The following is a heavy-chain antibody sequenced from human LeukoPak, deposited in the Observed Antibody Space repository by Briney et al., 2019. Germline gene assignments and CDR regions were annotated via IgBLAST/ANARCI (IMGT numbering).Heavy chain of an antibody. J-gene: IGHJ4*02. V-gene: IGHV4-59*10. CDR2: IYTSGST. D-gene: IGHD5-24*01. CDR3: TRVTIHGNSDY. Sequence: SETLSLTCAVYGGSFSGYYWSWIRQPAGKGLEWIGRIYTSGSTNYNPSLKSRVTMSVDTSKNQFSLKLSSVTAADTAVYYCTRVTIHGNSDYWGQGALVTVSS. CDR1: GGSFSGYY.